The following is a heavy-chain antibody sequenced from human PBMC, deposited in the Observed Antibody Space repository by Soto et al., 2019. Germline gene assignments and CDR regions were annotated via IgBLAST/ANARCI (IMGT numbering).Heavy chain of an antibody. CDR1: GFTFGSYA. V-gene: IGHV3-23*01. D-gene: IGHD3-22*01. CDR2: AGPSGSST. CDR3: ARTYYYDSTGYYRSFDY. J-gene: IGHJ4*02. Sequence: GGSLRLSCAASGFTFGSYAMSWVRLAPGKGLEWVSVAGPSGSSTFYADSVRGRFTISRDNVENTLYLQMNSLRVADTALYFCARTYYYDSTGYYRSFDYWGQGTLVTVSS.